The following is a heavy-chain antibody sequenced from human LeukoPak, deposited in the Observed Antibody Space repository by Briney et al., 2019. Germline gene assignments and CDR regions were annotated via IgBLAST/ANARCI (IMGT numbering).Heavy chain of an antibody. J-gene: IGHJ6*04. D-gene: IGHD7-27*01. CDR1: GGSFSGYY. CDR3: ARDPYTGALDV. V-gene: IGHV4-34*01. CDR2: INHSGST. Sequence: SETLSLTCAVYGGSFSGYYWSWIRQPPGKGLEWIGEINHSGSTNYNPSLKSRVTISVDTSKNQFSLKLSSVTAADTAVYYCARDPYTGALDVWGKGTTVTVSS.